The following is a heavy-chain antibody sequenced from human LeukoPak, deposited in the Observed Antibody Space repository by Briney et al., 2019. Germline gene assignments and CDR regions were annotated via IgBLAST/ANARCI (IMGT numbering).Heavy chain of an antibody. Sequence: ASVKVSCKASGYTFTGYYMHWVRQAPGQGLEWMGWMNPNSGGTKYAQQFQGRVTMTRDTSISTAYMELSRLRSDDTAVYYCARLPIVATILGNYGMDVWGQGTTVTVSS. J-gene: IGHJ6*02. CDR1: GYTFTGYY. D-gene: IGHD5-12*01. CDR3: ARLPIVATILGNYGMDV. V-gene: IGHV1-2*02. CDR2: MNPNSGGT.